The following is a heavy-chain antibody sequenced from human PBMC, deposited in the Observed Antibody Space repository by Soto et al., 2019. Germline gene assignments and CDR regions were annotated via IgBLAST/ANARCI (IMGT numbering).Heavy chain of an antibody. CDR1: RGSISTYY. CDR3: ARVFGCDYDRPFDC. Sequence: SETLSLRCTVSRGSISTYYLNWIRQPPGKRLEWIGYIYCPGNTNYNTSLKSRVTMSVDTSKNQLSLKLRYVTAADTAVYYCARVFGCDYDRPFDCGGQGTLVTVSS. CDR2: IYCPGNT. V-gene: IGHV4-59*01. J-gene: IGHJ4*02. D-gene: IGHD5-12*01.